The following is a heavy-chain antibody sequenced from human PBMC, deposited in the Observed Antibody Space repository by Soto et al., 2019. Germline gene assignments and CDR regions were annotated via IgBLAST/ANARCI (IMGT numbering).Heavy chain of an antibody. D-gene: IGHD3-22*01. V-gene: IGHV1-3*01. J-gene: IGHJ4*02. CDR3: ARTSGYYSLDY. CDR2: INAGNGNT. Sequence: ASVKVSCKASGNTFTSYAMHWVRQAPGQRLEWMGWINAGNGNTEYSQKFRGRVTITRDTSASTAYMELNSLRSEDTAVYYCARTSGYYSLDYWGQGALVTVSS. CDR1: GNTFTSYA.